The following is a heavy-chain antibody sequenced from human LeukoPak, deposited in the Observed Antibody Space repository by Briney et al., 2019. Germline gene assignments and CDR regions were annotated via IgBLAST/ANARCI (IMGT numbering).Heavy chain of an antibody. CDR1: GYTFASYG. J-gene: IGHJ6*02. CDR2: ISAYNGNT. CDR3: ARVRIAARRGYYYCGMDV. D-gene: IGHD6-6*01. V-gene: IGHV1-18*01. Sequence: ASVKVSCKASGYTFASYGISWVRQAPGQGLEWMGWISAYNGNTNYAQKLQGRVTITTDTSTSTAYMELRSLRSDDTAVDYCARVRIAARRGYYYCGMDVWGQGTTVTVSS.